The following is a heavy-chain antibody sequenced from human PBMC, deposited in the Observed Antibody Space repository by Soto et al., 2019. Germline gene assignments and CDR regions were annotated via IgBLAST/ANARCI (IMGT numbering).Heavy chain of an antibody. D-gene: IGHD2-2*01. Sequence: QVQLVQSGAEVKKPGASVKVSCKASGYTFTSYDINWVRQATGQGLEWMGWMNPNSGNTGYAQKFQGRVTMTRXXSXSXXYMELSSLRSEDTAVYYCARELGYCISTSCYYFDYWGQGTLVTVSS. V-gene: IGHV1-8*01. J-gene: IGHJ4*02. CDR3: ARELGYCISTSCYYFDY. CDR1: GYTFTSYD. CDR2: MNPNSGNT.